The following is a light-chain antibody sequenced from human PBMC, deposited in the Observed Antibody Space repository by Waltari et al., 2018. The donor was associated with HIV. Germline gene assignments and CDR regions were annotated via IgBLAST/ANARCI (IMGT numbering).Light chain of an antibody. CDR1: SSDVGGYNY. J-gene: IGLJ1*01. CDR3: CSYAGSSTYV. V-gene: IGLV2-23*02. Sequence: QSALTPPASVSGSPGQSITISCTGTSSDVGGYNYVSWYQQHPGKAPKRMIYDVSKRPAGVSNRFSGSKSGNTASLTISGLQAEDEADYYCCSYAGSSTYVFGTGTKVTVL. CDR2: DVS.